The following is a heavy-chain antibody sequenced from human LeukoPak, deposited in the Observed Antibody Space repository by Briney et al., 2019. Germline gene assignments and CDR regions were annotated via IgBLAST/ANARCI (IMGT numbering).Heavy chain of an antibody. CDR2: IYYSGST. J-gene: IGHJ4*02. CDR3: ARPGGHHIAVAGTHFDY. D-gene: IGHD6-19*01. V-gene: IGHV4-39*01. Sequence: SETLSPTCTVSGGSISSSRYYWGWIRQPPGKGLEWIGSIYYSGSTYYNPSLKSRATISLDTSKNQFSLNLSSVTAADTAVYYCARPGGHHIAVAGTHFDYWGQGTLVTVSS. CDR1: GGSISSSRYY.